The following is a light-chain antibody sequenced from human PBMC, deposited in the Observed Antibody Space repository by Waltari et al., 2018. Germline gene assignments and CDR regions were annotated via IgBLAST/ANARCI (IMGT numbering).Light chain of an antibody. J-gene: IGLJ3*02. CDR2: DVT. Sequence: QSALTQPRPVSGSPGQSVTIPCTGTSSEVGGYNYVPWYQTPPGKAPKRIIYDVTKRPSGVPDRFSASKSDNTASLTISGLQAEDEADYYCCSYAGSITFWVFGGGTKLTVL. CDR3: CSYAGSITFWV. V-gene: IGLV2-11*01. CDR1: SSEVGGYNY.